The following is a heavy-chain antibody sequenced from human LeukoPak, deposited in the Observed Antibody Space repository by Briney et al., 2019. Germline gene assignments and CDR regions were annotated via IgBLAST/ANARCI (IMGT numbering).Heavy chain of an antibody. V-gene: IGHV4-59*08. D-gene: IGHD3-10*01. CDR1: GGSISSYY. J-gene: IGHJ6*02. Sequence: PSETLSLTCTVSGGSISSYYWSWIRQPPGKGLEWIGYIYYSGSTNYNPSLKSRVTISVDTSKNQFSLKLSSVTAADTAVYYCARHSMVRGVPERYGMDVLGQGTTVTVSS. CDR2: IYYSGST. CDR3: ARHSMVRGVPERYGMDV.